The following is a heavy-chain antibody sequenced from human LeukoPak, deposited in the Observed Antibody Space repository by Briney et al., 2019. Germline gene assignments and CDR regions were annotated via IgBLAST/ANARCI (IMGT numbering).Heavy chain of an antibody. CDR3: AKDVGFGGFRTISSGYDY. J-gene: IGHJ4*02. V-gene: IGHV3-23*01. Sequence: PGGSLKLSCAASGFTFSSYAMSWVRQAPGKGLEWVSAISGSGGSTYYADSVKGRFTISRYNSKNTLYLQMNSLRAEDTAVYYCAKDVGFGGFRTISSGYDYWGQGTLFTVSS. D-gene: IGHD6-13*01. CDR2: ISGSGGST. CDR1: GFTFSSYA.